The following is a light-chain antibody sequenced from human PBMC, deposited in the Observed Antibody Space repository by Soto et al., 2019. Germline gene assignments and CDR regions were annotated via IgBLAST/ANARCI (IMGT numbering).Light chain of an antibody. J-gene: IGLJ1*01. CDR3: QVWDSSSDQV. V-gene: IGLV3-21*04. Sequence: SYELTQPPSVSVAPGKTARITCGGNNIGSKSVHWYQQKPGQAPVLVIYYDSDRPSGIPERFSGSNSGNTSTLNISRVEAGDEADYYCQVWDSSSDQVFGTGTKLTVL. CDR2: YDS. CDR1: NIGSKS.